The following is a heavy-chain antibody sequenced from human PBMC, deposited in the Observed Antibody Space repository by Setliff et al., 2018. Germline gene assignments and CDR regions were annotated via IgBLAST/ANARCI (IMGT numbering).Heavy chain of an antibody. CDR1: GYTFTDCY. CDR3: ARGPSNYDLLTGCDC. D-gene: IGHD3-9*01. CDR2: INPDSGGT. V-gene: IGHV1-2*06. J-gene: IGHJ4*02. Sequence: ASVKVSCKASGYTFTDCYIHWVRQAPGQGLEWMGRINPDSGGTNYAQKFQGRVTMTRDTSITAAYMELSRLRSDDSAVYYCARGPSNYDLLTGCDCWGQGTLVTVSS.